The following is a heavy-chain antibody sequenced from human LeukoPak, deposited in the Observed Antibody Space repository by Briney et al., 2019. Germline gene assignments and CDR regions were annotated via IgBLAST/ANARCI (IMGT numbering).Heavy chain of an antibody. J-gene: IGHJ4*02. CDR1: GFTVSSNY. CDR3: ARDFCSGDRCSGGTGY. D-gene: IGHD2-15*01. V-gene: IGHV4-59*02. CDR2: IYYNGNT. Sequence: GSLRLSCAASGFTVSSNYMSWVRQAPGKGLEWIGYIYYNGNTNCNPSLKSRVTISLDTSKNQISLKLTSVIAADTAVYYCARDFCSGDRCSGGTGYWGQGTLVTVSS.